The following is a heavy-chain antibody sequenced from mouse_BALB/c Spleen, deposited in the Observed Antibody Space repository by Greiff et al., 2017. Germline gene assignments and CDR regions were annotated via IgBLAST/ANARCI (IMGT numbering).Heavy chain of an antibody. Sequence: VQLQQPGAELVMPGASVKMSCKASGYTFTDYWMHWVKQRPGQGLEWIGAIDTSDSYTSYNQKFKGKATLTVDESSSTAYMQLSSLTSEDSAVYYCAIDYGSSYEWGQGTLVTVSA. J-gene: IGHJ3*02. CDR2: IDTSDSYT. D-gene: IGHD1-1*01. CDR3: AIDYGSSYE. CDR1: GYTFTDYW. V-gene: IGHV1-69*01.